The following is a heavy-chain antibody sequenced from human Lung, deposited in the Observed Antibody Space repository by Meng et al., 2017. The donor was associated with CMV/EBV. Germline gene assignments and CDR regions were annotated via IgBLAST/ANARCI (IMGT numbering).Heavy chain of an antibody. V-gene: IGHV1-69*05. J-gene: IGHJ6*02. D-gene: IGHD2-2*02. CDR3: AGGYCSSTSCYNVYGMDV. Sequence: SXXXSCXASGGTFSSYAISWVRQAPGQGLEWMGGIIPIFGTANYAQKFQGRVTITTDESTSTAYMELSSLRSEDTAVYYCAGGYCSSTSCYNVYGMDVWXQGTXVTVSS. CDR2: IIPIFGTA. CDR1: GGTFSSYA.